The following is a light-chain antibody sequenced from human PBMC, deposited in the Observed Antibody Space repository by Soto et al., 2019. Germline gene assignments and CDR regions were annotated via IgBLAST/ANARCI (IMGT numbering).Light chain of an antibody. J-gene: IGLJ1*01. CDR2: DVT. Sequence: QSVLTQPASVSGSPGQSISISCIGTSSDVGAFNYVSWYQHHPGKAPQLIIYDVTSRPSGVSNRFSASKSGNTGSLTISGLQAEDEADYYCSSYTTRNTEVFGTGTKVTVL. CDR1: SSDVGAFNY. CDR3: SSYTTRNTEV. V-gene: IGLV2-14*03.